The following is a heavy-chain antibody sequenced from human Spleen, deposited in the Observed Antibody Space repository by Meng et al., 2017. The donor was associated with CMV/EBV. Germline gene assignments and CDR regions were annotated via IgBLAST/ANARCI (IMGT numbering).Heavy chain of an antibody. J-gene: IGHJ4*02. CDR2: ISGSGGST. CDR1: GFTFSSYA. CDR3: VKPGVEGKQWLDY. V-gene: IGHV3-23*01. Sequence: GGSLRLSCAASGFTFSSYAMSWVRQAPGKGLEWVSAISGSGGSTYYADSVKGRFTISRDNSKNTLYLQMNSLRAEDTAVYYCVKPGVEGKQWLDYWGQGNLVTVSS. D-gene: IGHD6-19*01.